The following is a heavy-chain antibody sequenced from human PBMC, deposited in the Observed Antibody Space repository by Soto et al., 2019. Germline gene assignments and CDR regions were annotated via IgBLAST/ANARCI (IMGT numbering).Heavy chain of an antibody. Sequence: QVQLVESGGGVVQPGRSLRLSCAASGLTFSRYGMHWVRQAPGKGPEWVAVISYDGTKQYYGDSVKGRFTIARDNSKNTLYLQMSSLRPEYTAVYYCAKDLWFHSSVWYGAGYFYYGMDVWGQGTTVTVSS. D-gene: IGHD6-19*01. CDR3: AKDLWFHSSVWYGAGYFYYGMDV. J-gene: IGHJ6*02. V-gene: IGHV3-30*18. CDR1: GLTFSRYG. CDR2: ISYDGTKQ.